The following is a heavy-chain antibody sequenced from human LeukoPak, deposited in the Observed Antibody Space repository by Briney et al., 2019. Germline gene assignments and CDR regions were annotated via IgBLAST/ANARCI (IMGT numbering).Heavy chain of an antibody. CDR2: IYYSGST. V-gene: IGHV4-59*01. Sequence: SETLSLTCTVSGGSISSYYWSWIRQPPGKGLEWIGYIYYSGSTNYNPSLKSRVTISADTSKYQFSLKLSSVTAADTAVYYCARGRHYYDSSGYSTPFDYWGQGTLVTVSS. CDR1: GGSISSYY. D-gene: IGHD3-22*01. J-gene: IGHJ4*02. CDR3: ARGRHYYDSSGYSTPFDY.